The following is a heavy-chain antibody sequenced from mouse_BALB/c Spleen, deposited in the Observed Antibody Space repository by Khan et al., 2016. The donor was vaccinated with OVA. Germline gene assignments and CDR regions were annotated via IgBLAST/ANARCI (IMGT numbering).Heavy chain of an antibody. J-gene: IGHJ2*01. Sequence: QLEESGPGLVKPSQSLSLTCSVTGYSIISGYYWNWIRQFPGNKLEWMGYISYDGSNNYNPSLKNRISITRDTSKNQFFLKLNSVTTEDTATYYCARDYFGNYYFDYWGQGTTLTVSS. CDR1: GYSIISGYY. V-gene: IGHV3-6*02. CDR2: ISYDGSN. CDR3: ARDYFGNYYFDY. D-gene: IGHD2-1*01.